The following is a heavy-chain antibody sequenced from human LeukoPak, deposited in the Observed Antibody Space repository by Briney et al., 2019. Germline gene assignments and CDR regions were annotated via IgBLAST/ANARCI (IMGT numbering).Heavy chain of an antibody. CDR2: IYTSGST. J-gene: IGHJ4*02. V-gene: IGHV4-4*07. CDR1: VGSISVFN. Sequence: SETPGLIPTVSVGSISVFNSSWRPAPPQERVWWSWRIYTSGSTNYNTSLKSRVTMSVDTSMNLFSLKLSSVTAADTDVHYSARGRGLLWFGELDNYFDYWGQGTLVTVSS. CDR3: ARGRGLLWFGELDNYFDY. D-gene: IGHD3-10*01.